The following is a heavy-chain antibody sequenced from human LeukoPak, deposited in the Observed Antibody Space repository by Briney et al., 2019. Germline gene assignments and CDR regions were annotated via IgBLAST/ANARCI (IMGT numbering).Heavy chain of an antibody. CDR1: GFTFSSYA. CDR2: ISGSGGST. J-gene: IGHJ4*02. CDR3: ARVSVVRGVRSDY. Sequence: GGSLRLSCAASGFTFSSYAMSWVRQAPGKGLEWVSAISGSGGSTYHADSVKGRFTISRDNSKNTLYLQINSLRAEDTAVYYCARVSVVRGVRSDYWGQGTLVTVSS. V-gene: IGHV3-23*01. D-gene: IGHD3-10*01.